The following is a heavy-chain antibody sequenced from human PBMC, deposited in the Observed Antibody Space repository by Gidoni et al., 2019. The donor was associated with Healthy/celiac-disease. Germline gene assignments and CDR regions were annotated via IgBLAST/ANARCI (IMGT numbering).Heavy chain of an antibody. CDR2: IYHSGST. V-gene: IGHV4-38-2*02. CDR1: GYSISSGYY. J-gene: IGHJ4*02. Sequence: QVQLQESGPGLVKPSETLSLTCTVSGYSISSGYYWGWIRQPPGKGLEWIGSIYHSGSTYYNPSLKSRVTISVDTSKNQFSLKLSSVTAADTAVYYCARVGEGQSHWEIVVPAAEFDYWGQGTLVTVSS. D-gene: IGHD2-2*01. CDR3: ARVGEGQSHWEIVVPAAEFDY.